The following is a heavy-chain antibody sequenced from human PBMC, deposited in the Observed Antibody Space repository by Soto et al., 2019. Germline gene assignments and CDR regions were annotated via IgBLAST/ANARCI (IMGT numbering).Heavy chain of an antibody. J-gene: IGHJ5*02. V-gene: IGHV4-4*07. CDR1: GGTISGYY. CDR2: IYSSGNT. Sequence: ETLSLTCSVSGGTISGYYWTWIRRPAGKGLEWIGRIYSSGNTKYNPSLQSRVTMSLDTSNNQFSLRLTSVTAADTAVYYCARGQRFSDWFDPWGQGTLVTVSS. CDR3: ARGQRFSDWFDP. D-gene: IGHD3-3*01.